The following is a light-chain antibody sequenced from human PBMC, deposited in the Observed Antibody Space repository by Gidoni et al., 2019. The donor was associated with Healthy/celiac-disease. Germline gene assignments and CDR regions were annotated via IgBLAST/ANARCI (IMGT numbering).Light chain of an antibody. CDR1: QSVSSSY. CDR3: QQYGSSPVT. J-gene: IGKJ2*01. Sequence: EIMLTQSPVTLSLAPGERATLSCRASQSVSSSYLAWYQQKPGQAPRLLIYGASSRATGIPDRFSGSGSGTDFTLTISRLEPEDFAVYYCQQYGSSPVTFGQGTKLEIK. V-gene: IGKV3-20*01. CDR2: GAS.